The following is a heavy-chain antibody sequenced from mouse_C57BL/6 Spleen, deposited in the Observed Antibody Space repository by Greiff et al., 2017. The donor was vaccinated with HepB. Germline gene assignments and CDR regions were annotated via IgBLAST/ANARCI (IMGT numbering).Heavy chain of an antibody. V-gene: IGHV1-42*01. CDR3: ARFYYDYDEGWYFDV. Sequence: VQLQQSGPELVKPGASVKISCKASGYSFTGYYMNWVKQSPEKSLEWIGEINPSTGGTTYNQKFKAKATLTVDKSSSTAYMQLKSLTSEDSAVYYCARFYYDYDEGWYFDVWGTGTTVTVSS. J-gene: IGHJ1*03. D-gene: IGHD2-4*01. CDR1: GYSFTGYY. CDR2: INPSTGGT.